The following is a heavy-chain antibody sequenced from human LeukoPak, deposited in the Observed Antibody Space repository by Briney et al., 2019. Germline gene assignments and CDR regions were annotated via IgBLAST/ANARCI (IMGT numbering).Heavy chain of an antibody. V-gene: IGHV3-23*01. CDR3: AKEYKFDP. D-gene: IGHD1-1*01. CDR1: GFTFSSYG. J-gene: IGHJ5*02. CDR2: ISGSGGDT. Sequence: PGRSLRLSCAASGFTFSSYGMHWVRQAPGKRLDWVSAISGSGGDTHYADSVKGRFTISRDNSKNTLYLQMNSLRAEDTALYYCAKEYKFDPWGQGTLVTVSS.